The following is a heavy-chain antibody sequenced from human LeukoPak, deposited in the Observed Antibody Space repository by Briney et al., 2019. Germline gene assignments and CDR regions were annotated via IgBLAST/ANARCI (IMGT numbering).Heavy chain of an antibody. J-gene: IGHJ4*02. Sequence: PGGSLRLSCAASGFTFSSYEMNWVRQAPGKGLEWVSYISSSVSTIYYADSVKGRVTISRDNAKNSLYLQMNSLRAEDTAVYYCARELGGGYFDYWGQGTLVTVSS. D-gene: IGHD3-16*01. CDR1: GFTFSSYE. CDR3: ARELGGGYFDY. CDR2: ISSSVSTI. V-gene: IGHV3-48*03.